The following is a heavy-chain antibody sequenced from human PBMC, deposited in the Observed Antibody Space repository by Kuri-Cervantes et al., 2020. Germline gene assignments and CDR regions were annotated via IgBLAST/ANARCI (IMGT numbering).Heavy chain of an antibody. CDR2: IYHSGST. D-gene: IGHD2-8*01. Sequence: SQTLSLTCAVSGYSISSGYYWGWIRQPPGKGLEWIGNIYHSGSTYYNPSLKSRVTISVDTSKNQFSLKLSSVTAADTAVYYCARGRMGPKPRGRYYYYMDVWGKGTTVTVSS. CDR1: GYSISSGYY. V-gene: IGHV4-38-2*01. J-gene: IGHJ6*03. CDR3: ARGRMGPKPRGRYYYYMDV.